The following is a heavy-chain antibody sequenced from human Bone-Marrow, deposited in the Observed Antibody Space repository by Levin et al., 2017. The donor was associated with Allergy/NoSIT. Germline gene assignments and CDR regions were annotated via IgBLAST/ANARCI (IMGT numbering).Heavy chain of an antibody. Sequence: KISCKASGGVFSTYAISWVRQAPGQGLEWMGGIVPMFGRTKYAENFRERVTITADESTTTAYMELSSLRSEDTAVYYCSRDPGYGGYGVDWFDSWGQGTPVTVSS. CDR3: SRDPGYGGYGVDWFDS. CDR2: IVPMFGRT. D-gene: IGHD5-12*01. CDR1: GGVFSTYA. J-gene: IGHJ5*01. V-gene: IGHV1-69*01.